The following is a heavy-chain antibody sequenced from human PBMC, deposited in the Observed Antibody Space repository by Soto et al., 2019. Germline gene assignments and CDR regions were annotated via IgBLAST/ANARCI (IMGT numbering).Heavy chain of an antibody. Sequence: QVQLVDSGGGVVQPGRSLRLSCAASGFTFSDYDMHWVRQAPGKGLEWVAVISKDGINKYYADSVKGRFTIFRDNSKNTVYLQMSSLRAEDTAVYHCAKVGHLSRWLAQGSSYFDYWGQGTLVTVSS. V-gene: IGHV3-30*18. CDR1: GFTFSDYD. CDR3: AKVGHLSRWLAQGSSYFDY. J-gene: IGHJ4*02. CDR2: ISKDGINK. D-gene: IGHD6-19*01.